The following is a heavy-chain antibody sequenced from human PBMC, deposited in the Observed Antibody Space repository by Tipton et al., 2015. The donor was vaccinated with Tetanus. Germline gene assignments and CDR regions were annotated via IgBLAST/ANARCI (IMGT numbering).Heavy chain of an antibody. Sequence: TLSLTCSVSGFSLSSGAYYWTWIRQHPGKGLEWLGSIFYTGSTYYNPSLKSRLTISVETSKKQFSLKLSSVTAADTAVYYCVRSHVYRLTLFGEEIPRSGRFDPWGQGTLVTVSS. CDR1: GFSLSSGAYY. CDR3: VRSHVYRLTLFGEEIPRSGRFDP. CDR2: IFYTGST. V-gene: IGHV4-31*03. J-gene: IGHJ5*02. D-gene: IGHD3-3*01.